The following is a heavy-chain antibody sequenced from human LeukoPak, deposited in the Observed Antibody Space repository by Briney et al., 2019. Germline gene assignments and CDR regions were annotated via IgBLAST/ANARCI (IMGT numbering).Heavy chain of an antibody. V-gene: IGHV3-7*01. CDR3: ARDPHDYGIDY. J-gene: IGHJ4*02. D-gene: IGHD4-17*01. CDR1: GFTFSSSA. Sequence: GGSLRLSCAASGFTFSSSAMSWVRQAPGKGLEWVANIKQDGSEKYYVDSVKGRFTISRDNAKNSPYLQMNSLRAEDTAVYYCARDPHDYGIDYWGQGTLVTVSS. CDR2: IKQDGSEK.